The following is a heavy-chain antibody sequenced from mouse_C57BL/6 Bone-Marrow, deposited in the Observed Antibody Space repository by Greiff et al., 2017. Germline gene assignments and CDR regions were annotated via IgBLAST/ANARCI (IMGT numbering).Heavy chain of an antibody. CDR2: IYPGDGAT. V-gene: IGHV1-82*01. CDR3: ASRLRFAY. D-gene: IGHD2-1*01. CDR1: GYAFSSSW. J-gene: IGHJ3*01. Sequence: QVQLQQSGPELVKPGASVKISCKASGYAFSSSWMNWVKQRPGKGLEWIGRIYPGDGATNYNGKFKGRATRTADNSSSKAYMHLSSLTSEVSAVSICASRLRFAYWGQGTLVTVSA.